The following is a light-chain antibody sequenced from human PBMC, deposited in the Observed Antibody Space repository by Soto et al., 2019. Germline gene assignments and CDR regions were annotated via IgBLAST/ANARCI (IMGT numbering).Light chain of an antibody. V-gene: IGLV2-14*01. CDR2: DVS. CDR1: SSDVGGYNY. CDR3: SSYTSSSLYV. Sequence: QSVLTQPASVSGSPGQSFTISCTGTSSDVGGYNYVSWYQRHPGKAPKLMIYDVSNRPSGVSNRFSGSKSGNTASLTISGLQAEDEADYYCSSYTSSSLYVFGTGTKVTVL. J-gene: IGLJ1*01.